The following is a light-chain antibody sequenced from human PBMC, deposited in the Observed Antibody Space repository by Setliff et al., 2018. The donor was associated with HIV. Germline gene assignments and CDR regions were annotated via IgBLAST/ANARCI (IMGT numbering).Light chain of an antibody. Sequence: QSALAQPASVSGSPGQSITISCTGTSRDVGGYNYVFWYQQHPGKAPKLIIYEVRNRPSGVSNRFSGSKSGNTASLTISGLQTEDEADYYCSSYAITNTLPFGTGTKVTVL. J-gene: IGLJ1*01. V-gene: IGLV2-14*01. CDR1: SRDVGGYNY. CDR3: SSYAITNTLP. CDR2: EVR.